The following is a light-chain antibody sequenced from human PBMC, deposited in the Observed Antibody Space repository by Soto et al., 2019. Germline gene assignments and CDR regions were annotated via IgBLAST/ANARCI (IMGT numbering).Light chain of an antibody. V-gene: IGKV3-20*01. Sequence: EIVLTQSPGTLSLSPWERATLSCRTSQSVSNTCLAWYQQKPGQAPRLLIYGAANRATGIPDRFSGSGSGTAFTLTIGRLETEDFAVYYCQQYGSSGTFGQGTKVDIK. CDR1: QSVSNTC. CDR2: GAA. J-gene: IGKJ1*01. CDR3: QQYGSSGT.